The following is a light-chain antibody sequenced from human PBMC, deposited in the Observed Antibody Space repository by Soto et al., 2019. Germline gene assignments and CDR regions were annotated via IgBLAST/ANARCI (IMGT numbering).Light chain of an antibody. V-gene: IGKV1-5*03. Sequence: DIQMPQSPSTLSGSVGDRVTITCRASQTISSWLAWYQQKPGKAPKLLIYKASTLKSGVPSRFSGSGSGTEFTLTISSLQTNDFATYDCQDYNSYSEAFGQGTKVERK. CDR3: QDYNSYSEA. J-gene: IGKJ1*01. CDR1: QTISSW. CDR2: KAS.